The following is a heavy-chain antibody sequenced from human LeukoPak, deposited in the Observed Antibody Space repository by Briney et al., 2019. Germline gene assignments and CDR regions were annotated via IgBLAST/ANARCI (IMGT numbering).Heavy chain of an antibody. CDR2: IGTAGDT. CDR1: GFTFSSYD. V-gene: IGHV3-13*01. Sequence: GGSLRLSCAASGFTFSSYDMHWVRQATGKGLEWVSAIGTAGDTYYPGSVKGRFTISRENAKNSLYLQMNSLRAGDTAVYYCARNTLDHDAFDIWGQGTMVTVSS. J-gene: IGHJ3*02. CDR3: ARNTLDHDAFDI. D-gene: IGHD1-1*01.